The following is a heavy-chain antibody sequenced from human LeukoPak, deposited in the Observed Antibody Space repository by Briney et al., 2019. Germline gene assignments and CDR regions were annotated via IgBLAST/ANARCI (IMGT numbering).Heavy chain of an antibody. V-gene: IGHV3-23*01. J-gene: IGHJ3*02. CDR3: ARTAVTPGSSDAFDI. CDR1: GFTFSSYA. CDR2: ISGSGGST. Sequence: PGGSLRLSCAASGFTFSSYAMSWVRQAPGKGLEWVSAISGSGGSTYYADSVKGRFTISRDNSQNTLYLQLNSLRAEDTAVCYCARTAVTPGSSDAFDIWGQGTMVTVSS. D-gene: IGHD4-17*01.